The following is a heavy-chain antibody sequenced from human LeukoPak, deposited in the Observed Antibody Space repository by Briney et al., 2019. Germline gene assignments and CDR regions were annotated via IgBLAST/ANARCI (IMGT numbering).Heavy chain of an antibody. J-gene: IGHJ6*03. CDR3: AKGSPPSGIAAAGSYMDV. V-gene: IGHV3-48*03. D-gene: IGHD6-13*01. CDR1: GFTFSSYE. CDR2: ISSSGSTI. Sequence: PGGSLRLSCAASGFTFSSYEMNWVRQAPGKGLEWVSYISSSGSTIYYADSVKGRFTISRDNAKNSLYLQMNSLRAEDTAVYYCAKGSPPSGIAAAGSYMDVWGKGTTVTISS.